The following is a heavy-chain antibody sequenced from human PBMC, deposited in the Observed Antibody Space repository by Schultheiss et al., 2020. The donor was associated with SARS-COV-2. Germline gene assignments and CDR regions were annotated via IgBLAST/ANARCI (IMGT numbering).Heavy chain of an antibody. CDR3: AKEGAYDFWSGYLY. J-gene: IGHJ4*02. Sequence: GGSLRLSCAASGFTFSSYWMSWVRQAPGKGLEWVSVISDSGHITYYADSVKGRFTISRDNSKNTLYLQMNSLRAEDTAVYYCAKEGAYDFWSGYLYWGQGTLVTVSS. D-gene: IGHD3-3*01. CDR1: GFTFSSYW. CDR2: ISDSGHIT. V-gene: IGHV3-23*01.